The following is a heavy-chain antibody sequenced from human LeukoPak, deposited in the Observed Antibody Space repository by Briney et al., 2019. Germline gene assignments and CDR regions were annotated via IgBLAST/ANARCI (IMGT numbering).Heavy chain of an antibody. CDR3: ARGVASATLFWFDT. V-gene: IGHV4-59*01. CDR1: GDSMNTYY. J-gene: IGHJ5*02. CDR2: VSYSGNT. Sequence: SETLSLTCVVSGDSMNTYYWSWIRQPPGKGLEWIGYVSYSGNTHYNASLKSRVTISVDTSKNQFSLKLNSLTAADTAVYYCARGVASATLFWFDTWGQGTLVTVSS.